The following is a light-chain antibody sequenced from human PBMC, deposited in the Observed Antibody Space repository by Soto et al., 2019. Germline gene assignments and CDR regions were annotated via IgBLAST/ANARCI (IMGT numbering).Light chain of an antibody. CDR2: DAS. CDR1: QSVSNS. Sequence: EIVLTQSPATLSLSPGERATLSCRASQSVSNSLAWYQQKPGQAPRLLIYDASNRATGIPARFSGSGSGTDFTVTISSLEPEDFAIYYCQQRTNWPITFGQGTRLEIK. CDR3: QQRTNWPIT. V-gene: IGKV3-11*01. J-gene: IGKJ5*01.